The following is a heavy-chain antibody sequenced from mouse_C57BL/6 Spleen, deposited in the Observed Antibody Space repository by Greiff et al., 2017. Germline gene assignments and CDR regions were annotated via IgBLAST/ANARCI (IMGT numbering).Heavy chain of an antibody. D-gene: IGHD2-4*01. V-gene: IGHV1-59*01. Sequence: QVQLQQPGAELVRPGTSVKLSCKASGYTFTSYWMHWVKQRPGQGLEWIGVIDPSDSYTNYNQKFKGKATLTVDASSSTAYMQLSSLTSEDSAVYYCARGDDYGAWFAYWGQGTLVTVSA. CDR2: IDPSDSYT. CDR3: ARGDDYGAWFAY. CDR1: GYTFTSYW. J-gene: IGHJ3*01.